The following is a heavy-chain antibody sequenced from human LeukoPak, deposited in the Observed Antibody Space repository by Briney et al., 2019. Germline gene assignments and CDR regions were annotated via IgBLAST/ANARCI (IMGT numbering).Heavy chain of an antibody. J-gene: IGHJ3*02. Sequence: SETLSLTCTVSGASMSSYYWNWIRQPPGKGLEWIGYVFYTGSTNYNPSLKGRVTISIDKSKNQFSLNLSSVTAADTAVYYCAGDDKDAFDIWGQGTMVTVSS. V-gene: IGHV4-59*01. CDR3: AGDDKDAFDI. D-gene: IGHD3-22*01. CDR2: VFYTGST. CDR1: GASMSSYY.